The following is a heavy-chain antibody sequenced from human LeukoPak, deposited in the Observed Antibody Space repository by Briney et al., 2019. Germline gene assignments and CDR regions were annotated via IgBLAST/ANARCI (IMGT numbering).Heavy chain of an antibody. CDR1: GFSLSTSGVG. V-gene: IGHV2-5*02. CDR2: IYWDDDK. D-gene: IGHD3-10*01. CDR3: AHRRRYYGSGKIFDP. J-gene: IGHJ5*02. Sequence: SDPTLVNPTQTLTLTCTFSGFSLSTSGVGVGWIRQPPGKALEWLALIYWDDDKRYSPSLKSRLTITKDTSKNQVVLTMTNMDPVDTATYYCAHRRRYYGSGKIFDPWGQGTLATVSS.